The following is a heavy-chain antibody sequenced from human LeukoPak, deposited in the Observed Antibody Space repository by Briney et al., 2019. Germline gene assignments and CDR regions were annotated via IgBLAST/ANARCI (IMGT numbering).Heavy chain of an antibody. Sequence: GGSLRLSCAASGFTFDDYGMSWVRQAPGKGLEWVSGINWNGGSTGYADSVKGRFTISRDNAKNSLYLQMNSLRAEDTALYYCARDDYGEYWVRNAFDIWGQGTMVTVSS. CDR1: GFTFDDYG. D-gene: IGHD4-17*01. J-gene: IGHJ3*02. V-gene: IGHV3-20*04. CDR2: INWNGGST. CDR3: ARDDYGEYWVRNAFDI.